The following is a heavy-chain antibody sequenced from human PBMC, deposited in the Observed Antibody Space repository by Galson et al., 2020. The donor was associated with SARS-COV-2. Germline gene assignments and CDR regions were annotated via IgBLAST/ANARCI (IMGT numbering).Heavy chain of an antibody. Sequence: GGSLRLSCAASGFTFSSYGMHWVRQAPGKGLEWVAVISYDGSNKYYADSVEGRFTISRDNSKNTLYLQMNSLRAEDTAVYYCAKDTEIVVVAATHFDYWGQGTLVTVSS. V-gene: IGHV3-30*18. CDR2: ISYDGSNK. J-gene: IGHJ4*02. CDR3: AKDTEIVVVAATHFDY. D-gene: IGHD2-15*01. CDR1: GFTFSSYG.